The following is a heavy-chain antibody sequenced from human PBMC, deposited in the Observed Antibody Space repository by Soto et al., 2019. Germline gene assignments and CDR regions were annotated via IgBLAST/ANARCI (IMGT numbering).Heavy chain of an antibody. Sequence: QVQLVQSGAEVKKPGASVKVSCKTSGYTFTGYYMHWGRQAPGEGLDWMAWINPISGATKYAQKCQGRVNMTRDTSISTVYMELSSLTSDDTAVYYCVRGGYGDYLHHWGQGTLVTVSS. V-gene: IGHV1-2*02. J-gene: IGHJ1*01. D-gene: IGHD4-17*01. CDR1: GYTFTGYY. CDR2: INPISGAT. CDR3: VRGGYGDYLHH.